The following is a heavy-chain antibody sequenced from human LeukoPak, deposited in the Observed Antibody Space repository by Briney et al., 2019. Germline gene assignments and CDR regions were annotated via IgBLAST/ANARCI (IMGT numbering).Heavy chain of an antibody. Sequence: SETLSLTCTVSGGSISSSSYYWGWIRQPPGKGLEWIGSIYYSGSTYYNPSLKSRVTISVDTSKNQFSLKLSSVTAADTAVYYCARHSVAVAGNCFDYWGQGTLVTVSS. V-gene: IGHV4-39*01. CDR2: IYYSGST. CDR3: ARHSVAVAGNCFDY. CDR1: GGSISSSSYY. J-gene: IGHJ4*02. D-gene: IGHD6-19*01.